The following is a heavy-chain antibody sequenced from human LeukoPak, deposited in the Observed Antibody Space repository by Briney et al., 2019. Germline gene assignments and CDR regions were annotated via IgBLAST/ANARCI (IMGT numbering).Heavy chain of an antibody. CDR2: IYYSGST. V-gene: IGHV4-59*01. D-gene: IGHD2-15*01. CDR1: GGSISSYY. J-gene: IGHJ4*02. Sequence: PSETLSLTCTVSGGSISSYYWSWIRQPPGKGLEWIGYIYYSGSTNYNPSLKSRVTISVDTSKNQFSLKLSSVTAADTAGYYCARERCSGGSCYLGGVLRGYFDSWGQGTLVTISS. CDR3: ARERCSGGSCYLGGVLRGYFDS.